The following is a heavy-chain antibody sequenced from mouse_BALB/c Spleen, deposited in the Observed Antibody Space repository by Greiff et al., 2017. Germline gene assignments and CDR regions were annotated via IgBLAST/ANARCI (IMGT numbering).Heavy chain of an antibody. CDR1: GYTFTSYW. D-gene: IGHD2-3*01. Sequence: VQLQQPGAELVKPGASVKLSCKASGYTFTSYWMHWVKQRPGQGLEWIGEIDPSDSYTNYTQKFKGKATLTVDTSSSTAYMQRSSLTSEDAAVYYCARLLRPPDYAMDYWGQGTSVTVSS. J-gene: IGHJ4*01. V-gene: IGHV1-69*02. CDR3: ARLLRPPDYAMDY. CDR2: IDPSDSYT.